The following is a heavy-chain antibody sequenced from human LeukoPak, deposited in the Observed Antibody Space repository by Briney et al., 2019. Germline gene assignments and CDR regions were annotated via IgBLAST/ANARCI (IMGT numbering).Heavy chain of an antibody. CDR3: VKSLWD. Sequence: GGSLRLSCAASGFTFSDHYMDWGRQASGKALEWVGRIRNKANSDTTEYAASVKGRFTIPRDDSKNSLFLQMNSLKTEDTAVYYCVKSLWDWGQGTLVTVSS. CDR2: IRNKANSDTT. CDR1: GFTFSDHY. J-gene: IGHJ4*02. D-gene: IGHD2-21*01. V-gene: IGHV3-72*01.